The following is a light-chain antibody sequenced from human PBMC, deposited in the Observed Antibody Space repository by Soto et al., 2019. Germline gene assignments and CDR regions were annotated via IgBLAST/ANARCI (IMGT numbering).Light chain of an antibody. CDR1: QRVSRF. CDR2: DTS. V-gene: IGKV3-15*01. J-gene: IGKJ2*02. Sequence: EIVMTQSPATLSVSPGERVTLSCRASQRVSRFLACSQQRPGQAPRLLIYDTSTRATGVPARFSGSGSGTEFSLTISILQSADFAVYYCQQYDNWPPCTFGQGTKLEVK. CDR3: QQYDNWPPCT.